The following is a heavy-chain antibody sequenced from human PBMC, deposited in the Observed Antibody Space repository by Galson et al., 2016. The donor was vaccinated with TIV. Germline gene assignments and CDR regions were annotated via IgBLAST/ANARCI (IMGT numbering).Heavy chain of an antibody. CDR3: ARARYGDYFDY. Sequence: SVKVSCKASGDTFTGYYVHWVRQAPGQGLEWMGWIVPRSVATNYAQKFQGGVTMTRDTSISTAYMELTRLTPDDTAVYYCARARYGDYFDYWGQGTLVTVSS. CDR2: IVPRSVAT. D-gene: IGHD4-17*01. V-gene: IGHV1-2*02. CDR1: GDTFTGYY. J-gene: IGHJ4*02.